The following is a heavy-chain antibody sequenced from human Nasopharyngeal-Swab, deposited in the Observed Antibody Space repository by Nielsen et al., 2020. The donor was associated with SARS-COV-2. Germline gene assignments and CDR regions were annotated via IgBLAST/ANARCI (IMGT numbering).Heavy chain of an antibody. Sequence: WVRQAPGQGLEWMGIINPSGGSATSAWKFQGRLSMTRDTSTSTFYMELSSLRSDDTAVYYCARRYGYSSSCSCYHSAMDVWGQGTTVTVSS. CDR3: ARRYGYSSSCSCYHSAMDV. D-gene: IGHD6-6*01. CDR2: INPSGGSA. V-gene: IGHV1-46*01. J-gene: IGHJ6*02.